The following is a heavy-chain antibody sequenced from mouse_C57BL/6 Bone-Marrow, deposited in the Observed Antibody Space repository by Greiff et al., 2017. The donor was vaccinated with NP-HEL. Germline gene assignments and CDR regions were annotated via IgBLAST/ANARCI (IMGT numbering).Heavy chain of an antibody. J-gene: IGHJ3*01. CDR3: TREHYYGSRGFAY. CDR2: IRNKANNHAT. Sequence: EVKLEESGGGLVQPGGSMKLSCAASGFTFSDAWMDWVRQSPEKGLAWVAEIRNKANNHATYYAESVKGRFTISRDDSKSSVYLQMNSLRAEDTGIYYCTREHYYGSRGFAYWGQGTLVTVSA. CDR1: GFTFSDAW. V-gene: IGHV6-6*01. D-gene: IGHD1-1*01.